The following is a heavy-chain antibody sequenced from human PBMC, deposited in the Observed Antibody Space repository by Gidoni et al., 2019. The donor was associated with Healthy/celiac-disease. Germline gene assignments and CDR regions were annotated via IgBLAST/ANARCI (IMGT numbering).Heavy chain of an antibody. CDR2: IDPSDSYT. Sequence: EVQLVQSGAEVKTPGESLRISCKGSGYSFTSYWISWVRQMPGKGLEWMGRIDPSDSYTNYRPSFQGHVTISADKSISTAYLQWSSLKASDTAMYYCARRAATSYYYYYGMDVWGQGTTVTVSS. V-gene: IGHV5-10-1*03. CDR1: GYSFTSYW. D-gene: IGHD2-15*01. CDR3: ARRAATSYYYYYGMDV. J-gene: IGHJ6*02.